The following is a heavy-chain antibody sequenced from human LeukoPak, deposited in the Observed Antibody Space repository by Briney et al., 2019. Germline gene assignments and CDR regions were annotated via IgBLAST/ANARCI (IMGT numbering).Heavy chain of an antibody. CDR1: GFTFRNYA. CDR2: IYSGGST. V-gene: IGHV3-53*01. CDR3: ARGGSYLSAFDI. Sequence: GGSLRLSCAASGFTFRNYAMSWVRQVPGKGLEWVSIIYSGGSTSYADSVKGRFTISRDNSKNTLYLQMNSLRAEDTAVYYCARGGSYLSAFDIWGQGTMVTVSS. J-gene: IGHJ3*02. D-gene: IGHD1-26*01.